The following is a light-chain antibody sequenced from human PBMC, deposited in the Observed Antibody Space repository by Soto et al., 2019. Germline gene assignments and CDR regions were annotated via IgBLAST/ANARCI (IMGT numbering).Light chain of an antibody. Sequence: DIQMTQSPSTLSASVGDRVTITCRASQFMSVWLAWYQQKPGTAPKLLIYKASSLESGVPTRFSGSGSGTEFTLTISGLQPEDVATYYCQKYDIAPFTFGPGTKVDIK. J-gene: IGKJ3*01. CDR1: QFMSVW. CDR2: KAS. CDR3: QKYDIAPFT. V-gene: IGKV1-5*03.